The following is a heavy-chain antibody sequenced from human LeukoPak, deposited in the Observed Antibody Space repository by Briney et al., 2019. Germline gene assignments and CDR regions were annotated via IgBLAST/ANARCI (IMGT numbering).Heavy chain of an antibody. Sequence: GASVKVSCKASGYTFTSYDINWVRQATGQGLEWVGWINSYNGNTNYAQKLQTRVTLTTDTSTNTAYMELRSLRSDDTAVYYCARQITMTLVVINDAIDIWGQGTMVTVSS. CDR3: ARQITMTLVVINDAIDI. D-gene: IGHD3-22*01. J-gene: IGHJ3*02. V-gene: IGHV1-18*01. CDR1: GYTFTSYD. CDR2: INSYNGNT.